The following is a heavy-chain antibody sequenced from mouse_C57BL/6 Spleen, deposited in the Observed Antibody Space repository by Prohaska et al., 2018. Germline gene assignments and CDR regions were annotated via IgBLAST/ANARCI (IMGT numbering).Heavy chain of an antibody. V-gene: IGHV5-4*01. CDR2: ISYGGSYT. CDR1: GFTFSSYA. D-gene: IGHD2-1*01. J-gene: IGHJ3*01. Sequence: GGGLVKPGGSLKLSCAASGFTFSSYAMSWVRQTPEKRLEWVATISYGGSYTYYPDNVKGRFTISRENAKNNLYLQMSHLKSEDTAMYYCARSGGNYPAWFAYWGRGTLVTVST. CDR3: ARSGGNYPAWFAY.